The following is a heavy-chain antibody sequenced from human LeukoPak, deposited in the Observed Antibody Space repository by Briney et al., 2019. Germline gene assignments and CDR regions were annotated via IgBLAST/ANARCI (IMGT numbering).Heavy chain of an antibody. CDR2: ISYDGSNK. J-gene: IGHJ4*02. CDR3: ARDFRRSGSYLGPGVY. V-gene: IGHV3-30-3*01. CDR1: GFTFSSYA. D-gene: IGHD1-26*01. Sequence: GGSLRLSCAASGFTFSSYAMHWVRQAPGKGLEWVAVISYDGSNKYYADSVKGRFTISRDNSKNTLYLQMNSLRAEDTAVYYCARDFRRSGSYLGPGVYWGQGTLVTVSS.